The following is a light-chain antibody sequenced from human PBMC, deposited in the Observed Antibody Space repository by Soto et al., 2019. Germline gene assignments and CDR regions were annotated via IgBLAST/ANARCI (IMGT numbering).Light chain of an antibody. CDR3: STWDDALNGVV. V-gene: IGLV1-44*01. Sequence: QSVLTQSPSASGTPGQTVTISCSGSSSNIGSNTMNWYQQFPGTAPKLFIYSDDQRPSGVPDRFSGSRSGTSASLTISGLQSEDGADYFCSTWDDALNGVVFGGGTQLTVL. J-gene: IGLJ2*01. CDR2: SDD. CDR1: SSNIGSNT.